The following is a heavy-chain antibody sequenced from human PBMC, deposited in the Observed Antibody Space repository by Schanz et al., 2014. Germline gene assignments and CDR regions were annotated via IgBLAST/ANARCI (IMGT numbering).Heavy chain of an antibody. D-gene: IGHD2-21*01. CDR2: ISDSGTYT. J-gene: IGHJ3*02. CDR1: GFGFSSYS. V-gene: IGHV3-21*05. CDR3: ARDGYSVVVISPTESFDI. Sequence: VQLVDSGGGLVKPGGSLRLSCAASGFGFSSYSMNWVRQAPGKGLEWVSYISDSGTYTNYADSVEGRFTISRDNAKRSLFLQMNSLRVEDTAVYYCARDGYSVVVISPTESFDIWGQGTMVTVSS.